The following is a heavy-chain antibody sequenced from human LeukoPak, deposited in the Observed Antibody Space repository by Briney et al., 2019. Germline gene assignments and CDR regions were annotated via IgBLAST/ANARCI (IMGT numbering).Heavy chain of an antibody. D-gene: IGHD6-13*01. J-gene: IGHJ6*03. CDR1: GFIFSSYG. Sequence: PGGSLRLSCAASGFIFSSYGMHWVRQAPGKGLEWVAFIRYDGSNKYYADSVKGRFTISRDNSKNTLYLQMNSLRAEDTAVYYCARVYSSSWYSGYLYMDVWGKGTTVTVSS. V-gene: IGHV3-30*02. CDR3: ARVYSSSWYSGYLYMDV. CDR2: IRYDGSNK.